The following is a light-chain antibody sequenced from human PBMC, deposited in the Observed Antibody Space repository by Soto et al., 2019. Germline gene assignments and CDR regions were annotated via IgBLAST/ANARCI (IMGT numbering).Light chain of an antibody. CDR1: SSDVGDYNY. V-gene: IGLV2-14*01. J-gene: IGLJ3*02. CDR3: SSYTSSGTWV. CDR2: DVS. Sequence: QSVLTQPASVSGSPGQSITISCTGTSSDVGDYNYVSWYQHHPGKAPKLVIYDVSDRPSGVSNRFSGSKSGNTASLTISGLQAEDEADYYCSSYTSSGTWVFGGGTKVTVL.